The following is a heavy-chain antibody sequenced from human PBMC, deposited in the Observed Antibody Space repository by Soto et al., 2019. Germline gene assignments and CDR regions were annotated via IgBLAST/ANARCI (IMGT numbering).Heavy chain of an antibody. CDR2: ISGSGGST. Sequence: GSLRLSCAASGFTFSSYAMSWVRQAPGKGLEWVSAISGSGGSTYYADSVKGRFTISRDNSKNTLYLQMNSLRAEDTAVYYCAKEKYYGSGNYYYGMDVWGQGTTVTVSS. CDR1: GFTFSSYA. V-gene: IGHV3-23*01. D-gene: IGHD3-10*01. J-gene: IGHJ6*02. CDR3: AKEKYYGSGNYYYGMDV.